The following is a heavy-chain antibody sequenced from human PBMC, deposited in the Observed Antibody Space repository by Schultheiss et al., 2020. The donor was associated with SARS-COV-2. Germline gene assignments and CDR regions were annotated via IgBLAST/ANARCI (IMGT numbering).Heavy chain of an antibody. Sequence: GGSLRLSCAASGFTFRYFGMHWVRQAPGKGLEWVSGVSYDGSNKYYPDSVRGRFTISRDNSKNTLYLQMNSLRAEDTAIYYCARDSTYCSGDCSFDYWGQGTLVTVSS. CDR1: GFTFRYFG. V-gene: IGHV3-30*03. CDR3: ARDSTYCSGDCSFDY. CDR2: VSYDGSNK. J-gene: IGHJ4*02. D-gene: IGHD2-21*02.